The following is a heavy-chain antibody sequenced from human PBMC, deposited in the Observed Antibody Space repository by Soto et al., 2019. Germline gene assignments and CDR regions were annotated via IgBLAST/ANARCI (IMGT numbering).Heavy chain of an antibody. CDR1: GGSFSGYY. Sequence: PSETLSLTCAVYGGSFSGYYWSWIRQPPGKGLEWIGEINHSGSTNYNPSLKSRVTISVDTSKNQFSLKLSSVTAADTAVYYCARIFRPYSRSWSRIHFWGQGILVTGSS. D-gene: IGHD6-13*01. V-gene: IGHV4-34*01. J-gene: IGHJ4*02. CDR3: ARIFRPYSRSWSRIHF. CDR2: INHSGST.